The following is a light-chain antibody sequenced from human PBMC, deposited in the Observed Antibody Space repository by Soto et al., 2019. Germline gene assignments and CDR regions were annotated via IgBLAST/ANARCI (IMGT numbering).Light chain of an antibody. V-gene: IGKV3-20*01. CDR3: QQYGSSPLT. CDR1: QSVSSSY. CDR2: GAS. Sequence: EIVLTQSPGTLSLSPGERDTLSCRASQSVSSSYLAWYQQKPGQAPRLLIYGASSRATGISDRFSGSGSGADFTRTISILEPEDCAVYYCQQYGSSPLTFGGGTKVEIK. J-gene: IGKJ4*01.